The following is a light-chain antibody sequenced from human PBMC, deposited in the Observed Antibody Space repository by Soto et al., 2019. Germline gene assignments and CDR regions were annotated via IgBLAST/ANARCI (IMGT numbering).Light chain of an antibody. CDR1: QSVKTF. Sequence: EIVLTQSPGTLSLSPGERATLSCRASQSVKTFLVWYQQRPGQAPRLLSHEASHRAAGIPARFSGSGFGTDFTLTISSLEPEDAAVYYCQQRSNWPPITFGQGTRLEI. CDR2: EAS. V-gene: IGKV3-11*01. CDR3: QQRSNWPPIT. J-gene: IGKJ5*01.